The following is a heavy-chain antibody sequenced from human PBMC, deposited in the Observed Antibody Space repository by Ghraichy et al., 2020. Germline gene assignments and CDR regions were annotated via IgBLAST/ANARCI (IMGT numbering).Heavy chain of an antibody. J-gene: IGHJ4*02. V-gene: IGHV3-21*01. Sequence: GGSLRLSCAASGFTFSDYGMTWVRQAPGKGFEWVSSISGTTSYTHYADSVKGRFTISRDNAKSSLSLQMNSLSAEDTAVYYCARGVIDFWGQGTLVTVSS. CDR2: ISGTTSYT. CDR1: GFTFSDYG. CDR3: ARGVIDF.